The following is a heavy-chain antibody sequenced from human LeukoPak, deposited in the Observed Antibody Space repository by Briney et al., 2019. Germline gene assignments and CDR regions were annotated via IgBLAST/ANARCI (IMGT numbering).Heavy chain of an antibody. Sequence: PSETLSLTCTVSGGSISSYYRSWIRQPPGKGLEWIGYIYYSGSTNYNPSLKSRVTISVDTSKNQFSLKLSSVTAADTAVYYCARYGVLRYFDWLVGAYFDYWGQGTLVTVSS. J-gene: IGHJ4*02. CDR2: IYYSGST. D-gene: IGHD3-9*01. V-gene: IGHV4-59*01. CDR3: ARYGVLRYFDWLVGAYFDY. CDR1: GGSISSYY.